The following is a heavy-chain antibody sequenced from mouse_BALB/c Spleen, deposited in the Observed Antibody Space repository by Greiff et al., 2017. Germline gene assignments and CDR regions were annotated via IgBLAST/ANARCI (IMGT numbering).Heavy chain of an antibody. CDR1: GYTFTDYE. D-gene: IGHD2-1*01. Sequence: QVQLQQSGAELVRPGASVTLSCKASGYTFTDYEMHWVKQTPVHGLEWIGAIDPETGGTAYNQKFKGKATLTADKSSSTAYMELRSLTSEDSAVYYCTRDYGNYGFPYYFDYWGQGTTLTVSS. V-gene: IGHV1-15*01. CDR2: IDPETGGT. J-gene: IGHJ2*01. CDR3: TRDYGNYGFPYYFDY.